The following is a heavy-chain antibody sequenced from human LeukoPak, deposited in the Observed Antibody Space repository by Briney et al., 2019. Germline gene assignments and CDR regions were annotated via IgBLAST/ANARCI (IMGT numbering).Heavy chain of an antibody. CDR3: ARAAVGATTVPGY. CDR2: INPNSGGT. V-gene: IGHV1-2*06. CDR1: GYTFTVYY. D-gene: IGHD1-26*01. J-gene: IGHJ4*02. Sequence: ASVKVFCKASGYTFTVYYMHWVRQAPGQGLEWMGRINPNSGGTNYAQKFQGRVTMTRDTSISTAYMELSRLRSDDTAVYYCARAAVGATTVPGYWGQGTLVTVPS.